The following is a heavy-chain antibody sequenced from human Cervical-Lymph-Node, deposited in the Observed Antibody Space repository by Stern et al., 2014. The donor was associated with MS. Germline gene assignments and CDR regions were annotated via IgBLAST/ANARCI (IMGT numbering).Heavy chain of an antibody. D-gene: IGHD1-26*01. CDR3: ARDRGWERDAFDI. V-gene: IGHV3-33*01. CDR2: IWYDGSNK. CDR1: GFTFSSYG. J-gene: IGHJ3*02. Sequence: VQLVESGGGVVQPGRSLSLSCAASGFTFSSYGMHWVRQAPGKGLEWVAVIWYDGSNKYYADSVKGRFTISRDNSKNTLYLQMNSLRAEDTAVYYCARDRGWERDAFDIWGQGTMVTVSS.